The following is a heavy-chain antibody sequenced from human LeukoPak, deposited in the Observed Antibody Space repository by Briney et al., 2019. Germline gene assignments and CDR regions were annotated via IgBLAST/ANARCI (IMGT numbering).Heavy chain of an antibody. V-gene: IGHV4-38-2*01. Sequence: ASETLSLTCGVSGYSIRTGYYWGWVRQPPGKGLEWIGSVYHSGSTYYNPSLKSRVNILVDTSKNQFSLRLTSVTAADTAVYYCARSYFSLGAIDIWGQGTMVTVSS. D-gene: IGHD2/OR15-2a*01. CDR1: GYSIRTGYY. CDR2: VYHSGST. J-gene: IGHJ3*02. CDR3: ARSYFSLGAIDI.